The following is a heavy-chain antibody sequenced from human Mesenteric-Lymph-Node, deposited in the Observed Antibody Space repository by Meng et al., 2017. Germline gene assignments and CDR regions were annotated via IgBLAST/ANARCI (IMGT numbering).Heavy chain of an antibody. CDR1: GFTFNTYW. D-gene: IGHD3-16*02. J-gene: IGHJ4*02. CDR2: INNDGSGT. V-gene: IGHV3-74*01. Sequence: GESLKISCAASGFTFNTYWMHWVRQAPGKGLVWVSRINNDGSGTVYAGSVEGRFTISRDNAKNTLYLQMNSLRADDTAVYYCARGYIGPDYWGQGTLVTVAS. CDR3: ARGYIGPDY.